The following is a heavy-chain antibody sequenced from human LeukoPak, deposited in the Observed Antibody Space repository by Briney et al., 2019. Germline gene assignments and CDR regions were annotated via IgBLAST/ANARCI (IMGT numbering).Heavy chain of an antibody. CDR2: INHSGST. CDR1: GGSFNGYY. J-gene: IGHJ5*02. D-gene: IGHD3-10*01. Sequence: SETLSLTCAVYGGSFNGYYWSWIRQPPGKGLEWIGEINHSGSTNYSPSLKSRVTLSVDTSKNQFSLKVISMTAADTAVYYCARGSDRGFDPWGQGTLVTVSS. CDR3: ARGSDRGFDP. V-gene: IGHV4-34*01.